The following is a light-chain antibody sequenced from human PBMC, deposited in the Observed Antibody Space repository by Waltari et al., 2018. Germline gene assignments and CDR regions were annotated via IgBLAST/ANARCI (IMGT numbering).Light chain of an antibody. CDR2: VAS. J-gene: IGKJ5*01. V-gene: IGKV3-15*01. CDR3: QQYNNWPIT. CDR1: QFIGSN. Sequence: EVVMTQSPVTLSVSPGERVTLSCRASQFIGSNLAWYQQKPGQAPRLLIFVASTRATGVPARFSGSGSGTDFTLTISSLQSEDLAVYYCQQYNNWPITFGQGTRLEAK.